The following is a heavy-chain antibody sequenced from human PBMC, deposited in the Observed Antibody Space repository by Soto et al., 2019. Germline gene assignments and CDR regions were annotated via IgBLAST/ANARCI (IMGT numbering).Heavy chain of an antibody. CDR3: ARFGYSSSWDQGVDP. V-gene: IGHV1-69*01. CDR1: GNFRTYA. Sequence: GNFRTYAISLVRQAPVQGLEWMGGIIPIFGTANYAQKFQGRVTITADESKSTAYMELSSLRSEDTAVYYCARFGYSSSWDQGVDPWGQGTLVTVSS. CDR2: IIPIFGTA. J-gene: IGHJ5*02. D-gene: IGHD6-13*01.